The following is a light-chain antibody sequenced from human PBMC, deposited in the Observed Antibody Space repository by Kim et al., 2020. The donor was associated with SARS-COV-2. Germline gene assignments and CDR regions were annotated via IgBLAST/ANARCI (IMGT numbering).Light chain of an antibody. CDR3: QAWDSSAHNYV. J-gene: IGLJ1*01. V-gene: IGLV3-1*01. Sequence: SPGQTASITCSGYKFVNKNVSWYQQKPDQSPVVDIYQDNQRPSGIPERFSGSNSGNTATLTISGTQAMDEADYYCQAWDSSAHNYVFGAGTKVTVL. CDR2: QDN. CDR1: KFVNKN.